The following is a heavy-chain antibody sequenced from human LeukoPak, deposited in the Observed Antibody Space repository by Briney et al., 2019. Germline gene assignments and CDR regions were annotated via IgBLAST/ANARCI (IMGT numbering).Heavy chain of an antibody. Sequence: PSETLSLTCAVYGGSFSGYYWSWIRQPPGKGLEWIGEINHSGSTNYNPSLKSRVTISVDTSKNQFSLKLSSVTAADTAVYYCARGPSITMIVVVITGTTPFDYWGQGTLVTVSS. D-gene: IGHD3-22*01. CDR3: ARGPSITMIVVVITGTTPFDY. CDR1: GGSFSGYY. CDR2: INHSGST. V-gene: IGHV4-34*01. J-gene: IGHJ4*02.